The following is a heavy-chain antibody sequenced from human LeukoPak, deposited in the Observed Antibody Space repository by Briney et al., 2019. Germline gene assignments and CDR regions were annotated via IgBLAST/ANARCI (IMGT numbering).Heavy chain of an antibody. CDR3: AREPFADYDSSGYLPSPFDY. CDR1: GYSFTSYN. J-gene: IGHJ4*02. Sequence: ASVKVSCKTSGYSFTSYNLHWVRQAPGQRLEWMGIINPSGGSTSYAQKFQGRVTVTRDMSTSTVYMELSSLRSEDTAVYYCAREPFADYDSSGYLPSPFDYWGRGTLVTVSS. CDR2: INPSGGST. D-gene: IGHD3-22*01. V-gene: IGHV1-46*01.